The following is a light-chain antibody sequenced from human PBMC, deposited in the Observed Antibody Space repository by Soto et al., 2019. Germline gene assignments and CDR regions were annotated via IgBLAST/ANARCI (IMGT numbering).Light chain of an antibody. CDR2: DAS. CDR3: QQYNSYSPMYT. V-gene: IGKV1-5*01. Sequence: DIQMTQSPSTLSASVGDRVTITCRASQSISSWLAWYQQKPGKAPKLLIYDASSLESGVPSRFIGSGSVTEFTLTISSLQPDDFATDYCQQYNSYSPMYTFGQGTKLEIK. CDR1: QSISSW. J-gene: IGKJ2*01.